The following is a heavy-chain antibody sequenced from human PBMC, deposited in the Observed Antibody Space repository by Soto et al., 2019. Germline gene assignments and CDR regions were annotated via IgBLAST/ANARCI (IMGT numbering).Heavy chain of an antibody. CDR1: GYTFTSYG. CDR3: ARDSRLISESGDFDY. D-gene: IGHD3-16*01. J-gene: IGHJ4*02. CDR2: ISAYNGNT. V-gene: IGHV1-18*01. Sequence: QVQLVQSGAEVKKPGASVKVSCKASGYTFTSYGISWVRQAPGQGLEWMGWISAYNGNTNYAQKLQGRVTMTTDTSTSTAYMELRSLTSDDTAVYYCARDSRLISESGDFDYWGQGTLVTVSS.